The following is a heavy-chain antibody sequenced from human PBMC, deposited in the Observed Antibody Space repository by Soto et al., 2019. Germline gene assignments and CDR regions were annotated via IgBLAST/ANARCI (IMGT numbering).Heavy chain of an antibody. CDR2: INHSGST. CDR3: ARELNGRVVAATRGEFDY. V-gene: IGHV4-34*01. D-gene: IGHD2-15*01. J-gene: IGHJ4*02. Sequence: SETLSLTCAVYGGSFSGYYWSWIRQPPGKGLEWIGEINHSGSTNYNPSLKSRVTISVDTSKNQFSLKLSSVTAADTAVYYCARELNGRVVAATRGEFDYWGQGTLVT. CDR1: GGSFSGYY.